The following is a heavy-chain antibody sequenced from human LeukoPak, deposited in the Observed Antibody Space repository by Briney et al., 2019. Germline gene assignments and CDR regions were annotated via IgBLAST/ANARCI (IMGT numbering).Heavy chain of an antibody. CDR3: AKQPTSMVRGIIITDYYFDY. Sequence: GESLKISCKGSGYSFTSYWIGWVRQMPGKGLEWMGIFYPNDSDTRYSPSFQGQVTISADKSISTAYLQWSSLKASDTAMYYCAKQPTSMVRGIIITDYYFDYWGQGTLVTVSS. J-gene: IGHJ4*02. CDR1: GYSFTSYW. V-gene: IGHV5-51*01. CDR2: FYPNDSDT. D-gene: IGHD3-10*01.